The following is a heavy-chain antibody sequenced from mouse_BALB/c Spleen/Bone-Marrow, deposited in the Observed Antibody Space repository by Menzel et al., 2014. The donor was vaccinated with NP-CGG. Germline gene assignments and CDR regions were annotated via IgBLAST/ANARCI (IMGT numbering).Heavy chain of an antibody. CDR3: ARWLLYY. CDR1: GYTFTSYW. J-gene: IGHJ2*01. CDR2: INPSNGRT. D-gene: IGHD2-12*01. Sequence: VKLMESGAELVKPGASVKLSCKASGYTFTSYWMHWVKQRPGQGLEWIGEINPSNGRTNYNEKFKTKATLTVDKSSSTAYMQLSSLTSEDSAVYYCARWLLYYRGQGTTPTVSS. V-gene: IGHV1S81*02.